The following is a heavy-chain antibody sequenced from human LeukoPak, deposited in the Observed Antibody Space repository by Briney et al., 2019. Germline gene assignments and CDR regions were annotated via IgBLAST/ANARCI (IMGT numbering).Heavy chain of an antibody. CDR2: VGGDGVQT. Sequence: PGGSLRLSCAASGFTFTYNAMNWVRQAPGKGLEWVATVGGDGVQTYYADSVRGRFTIYRDNSKSTVYLQMNSLRAEDTAVYYCARGIGLHYFDYWGQGALVTVSS. J-gene: IGHJ4*02. CDR1: GFTFTYNA. V-gene: IGHV3-23*01. CDR3: ARGIGLHYFDY. D-gene: IGHD2-21*01.